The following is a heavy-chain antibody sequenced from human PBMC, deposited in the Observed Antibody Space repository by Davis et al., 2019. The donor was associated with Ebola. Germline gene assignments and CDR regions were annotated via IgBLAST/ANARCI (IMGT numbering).Heavy chain of an antibody. CDR3: TTGDYGDYDNYFDY. V-gene: IGHV3-15*01. J-gene: IGHJ4*02. D-gene: IGHD4-17*01. CDR2: IKSKTDGGTT. Sequence: WIRQPPGKGLEWVGRIKSKTDGGTTDYAAPVKGRFTISRDDSKNTLYLQMNSLKTEDTAVYYCTTGDYGDYDNYFDYWGQGTLVTVSS.